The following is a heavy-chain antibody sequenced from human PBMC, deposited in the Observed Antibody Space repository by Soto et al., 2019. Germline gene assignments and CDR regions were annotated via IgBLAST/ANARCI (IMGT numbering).Heavy chain of an antibody. V-gene: IGHV3-7*05. J-gene: IGHJ4*02. CDR3: ARETVAQTIYFDY. CDR1: GFTFSSYW. D-gene: IGHD6-19*01. Sequence: PGGSLRLSCAASGFTFSSYWMSWVRQAPGKGLEWVANIKQDGSEKYYVDSVKGRFTISRDNAKNSLYLQMNSLRGEDTAVYYCARETVAQTIYFDYWGQGTLVTVSS. CDR2: IKQDGSEK.